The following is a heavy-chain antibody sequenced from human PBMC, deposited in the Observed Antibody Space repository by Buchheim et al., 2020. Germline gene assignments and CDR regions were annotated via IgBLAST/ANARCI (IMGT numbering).Heavy chain of an antibody. Sequence: EVQLVQSGAEVKKPGESLRISCKGSGYSFTSYWISWVRQMPGKGLEWMGRIDPSDSYTNYSPSFQGHVTISAAKSISHAFPQWSSLKASDTAMYYCARHWGYYDFWSGYYMLDWFDPWGQGTL. V-gene: IGHV5-10-1*03. CDR3: ARHWGYYDFWSGYYMLDWFDP. CDR1: GYSFTSYW. J-gene: IGHJ5*02. D-gene: IGHD3-3*01. CDR2: IDPSDSYT.